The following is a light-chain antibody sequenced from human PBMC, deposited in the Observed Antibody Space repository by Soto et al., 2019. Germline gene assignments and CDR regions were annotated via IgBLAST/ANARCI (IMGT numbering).Light chain of an antibody. Sequence: TVIRQTRVTLSLYQWERATLSCRASQSVSSNLAWYQQKPGKAPRLLIYGASTRDTGIPARFSGSGSGTEFTLTISSLQSEDFAVYYCQQSYKLPLTFGGGTKVDIK. CDR3: QQSYKLPLT. J-gene: IGKJ4*01. CDR1: QSVSSN. CDR2: GAS. V-gene: IGKV3-15*01.